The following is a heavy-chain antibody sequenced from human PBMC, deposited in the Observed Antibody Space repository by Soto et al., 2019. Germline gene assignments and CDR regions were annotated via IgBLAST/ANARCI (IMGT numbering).Heavy chain of an antibody. CDR1: GFTFSSYW. CDR3: GRILAY. J-gene: IGHJ4*02. CDR2: IKQDGSEK. V-gene: IGHV3-7*01. D-gene: IGHD2-15*01. Sequence: PGGSLRLACAASGFTFSSYWMSWVRQAPGKGLEWVANIKQDGSEKYYVDSVKGRFTISRDNAKNSLYLQMNSLRAEAKAVSYCGRILAYWSQGTLVIVSS.